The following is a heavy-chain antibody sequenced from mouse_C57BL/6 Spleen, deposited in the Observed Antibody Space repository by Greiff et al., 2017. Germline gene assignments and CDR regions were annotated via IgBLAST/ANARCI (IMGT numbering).Heavy chain of an antibody. J-gene: IGHJ3*01. Sequence: EVQLQQSGAELVRPGASVKLSCTASGFNIKDDYMHWVKQRPEQGLEWIGWIDPENGDTEYASKFQGKATITADTSSNTAYLQLSSLTSEDTAVYYCTTSQGSLFAYWGQGTLVTVSA. CDR3: TTSQGSLFAY. CDR1: GFNIKDDY. CDR2: IDPENGDT. V-gene: IGHV14-4*01.